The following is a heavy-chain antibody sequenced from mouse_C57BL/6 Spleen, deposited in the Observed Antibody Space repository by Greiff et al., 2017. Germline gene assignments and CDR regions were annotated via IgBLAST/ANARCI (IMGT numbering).Heavy chain of an antibody. CDR2: INYDGSST. J-gene: IGHJ4*01. CDR3: ARGRGLYGNEAMDY. D-gene: IGHD2-1*01. V-gene: IGHV5-16*01. Sequence: EVHLVESEGGLVQPGSSMKLSCTASGFTFSDYYMAWVRQVPEKGLEWVANINYDGSSTYYLDSLKSRFIISRDNAKYILYLQMSSLKSEDTATYYCARGRGLYGNEAMDYWGQGTSVTVSS. CDR1: GFTFSDYY.